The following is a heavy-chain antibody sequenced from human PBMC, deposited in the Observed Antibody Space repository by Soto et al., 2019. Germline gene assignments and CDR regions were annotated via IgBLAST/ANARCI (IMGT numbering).Heavy chain of an antibody. D-gene: IGHD3-22*01. CDR1: GGSISSGDYY. CDR2: IYYSGST. CDR3: ARDSYDSSGSSGYSFDY. J-gene: IGHJ4*02. V-gene: IGHV4-30-4*01. Sequence: QVQLQESGPGLVKPSQTLSLTCTVSGGSISSGDYYWNWIRQPPGKGLEWIGYIYYSGSTYYNPSLKRRXTXSXDTSKNQFSLKLSSVTAADTAVYYCARDSYDSSGSSGYSFDYWGQGTLVTVSS.